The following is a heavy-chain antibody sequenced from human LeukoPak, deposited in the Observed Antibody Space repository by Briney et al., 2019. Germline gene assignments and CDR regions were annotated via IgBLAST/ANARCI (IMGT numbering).Heavy chain of an antibody. D-gene: IGHD6-13*01. J-gene: IGHJ4*02. CDR3: ASGYASSFAGY. CDR2: IHNSGSS. CDR1: GGSIRSFY. V-gene: IGHV4-59*08. Sequence: PSETLSLTCTVSGGSIRSFYCSWLRQPPGKGLEWIGYIHNSGSSNYNPSLKSRVTISTDTSRNLFSLKLSSVTTADSAVYYCASGYASSFAGYWGQGTLVTVSS.